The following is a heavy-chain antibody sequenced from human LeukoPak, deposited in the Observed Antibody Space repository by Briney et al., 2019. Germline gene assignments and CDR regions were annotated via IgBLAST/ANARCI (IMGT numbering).Heavy chain of an antibody. V-gene: IGHV3-74*01. J-gene: IGHJ4*02. CDR2: ISSDGSNT. CDR1: GITFSSHW. CDR3: ARGGSVNYFGFEF. D-gene: IGHD1-26*01. Sequence: PGWSLRLSCTASGITFSSHWMHWVRQAPGKGLVRVSRISSDGSNTGHADSVKGRFTVSRDNAKNTLYLHMSSLRDDDTAVYYCARGGSVNYFGFEFWGLGALVTVSS.